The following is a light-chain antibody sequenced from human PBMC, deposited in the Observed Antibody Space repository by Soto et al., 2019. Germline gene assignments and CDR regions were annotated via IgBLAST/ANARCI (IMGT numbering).Light chain of an antibody. CDR3: QQYGGSPPYT. CDR1: RSISSTY. Sequence: ELGLTQSPGTLSFSPGERATLSCRASRSISSTYLAKYQQKPGQAPRLLIYRASSRATGTPNRFSGSVSGTDFPVTISRLEPEDVAVYYWQQYGGSPPYTFGEGTKLEI. V-gene: IGKV3-20*01. CDR2: RAS. J-gene: IGKJ2*01.